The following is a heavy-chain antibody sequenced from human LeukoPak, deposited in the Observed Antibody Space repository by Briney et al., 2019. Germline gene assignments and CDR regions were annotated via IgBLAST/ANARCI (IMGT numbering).Heavy chain of an antibody. V-gene: IGHV3-30*18. J-gene: IGHJ4*02. Sequence: PGRSLRLSCAASGFTFSSYGMHWVRQAPGKGLEWVAVISYDGSNKYYADSVKGRFTISRDNSKNTLYLQMNSLRAEDTAVYYCAKGNDQDDYGDYVGYWGQGTLVTVSS. CDR1: GFTFSSYG. D-gene: IGHD4-17*01. CDR2: ISYDGSNK. CDR3: AKGNDQDDYGDYVGY.